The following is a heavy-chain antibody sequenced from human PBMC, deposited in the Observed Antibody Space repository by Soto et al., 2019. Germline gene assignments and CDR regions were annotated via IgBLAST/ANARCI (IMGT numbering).Heavy chain of an antibody. D-gene: IGHD5-12*01. V-gene: IGHV4-34*01. CDR1: GGSFSGYY. J-gene: IGHJ5*02. Sequence: SETLSLTCAVYGGSFSGYYWSWIRQPPGKGLEWIGEINHSGSTNYNPSLKSRVTISVDTSKNQFSLKLSSVTAADTAVYYCARAQNVDIVATILTGNWFDPWGQGTLVTVSS. CDR2: INHSGST. CDR3: ARAQNVDIVATILTGNWFDP.